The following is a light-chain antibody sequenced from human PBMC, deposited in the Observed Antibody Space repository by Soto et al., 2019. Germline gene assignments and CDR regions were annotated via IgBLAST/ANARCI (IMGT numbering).Light chain of an antibody. J-gene: IGKJ1*01. Sequence: EIVMPQSPATLSVSPGERATLSCRASQSVSSNLAWYQQKPGQAPRLLIYGASTRATGIPARFSGSGSGTEFTLSITSLQSEDFAVSYGQQYNNWAAWTVGQGTEVEIK. CDR3: QQYNNWAAWT. CDR1: QSVSSN. CDR2: GAS. V-gene: IGKV3-15*01.